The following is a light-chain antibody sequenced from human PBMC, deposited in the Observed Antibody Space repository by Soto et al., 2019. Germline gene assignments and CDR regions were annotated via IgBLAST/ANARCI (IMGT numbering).Light chain of an antibody. J-gene: IGKJ5*01. CDR3: QHSNNWPIP. CDR2: DAS. Sequence: TLSPATLSLSPGERATLSCRASQSVSGDLAWYHHKPGQAPRLLIYDASTRALDTPARFAGSGSGTEFTLTISSLQSEDFTVYFCQHSNNWPIPFGQRTRLAIK. CDR1: QSVSGD. V-gene: IGKV3-15*01.